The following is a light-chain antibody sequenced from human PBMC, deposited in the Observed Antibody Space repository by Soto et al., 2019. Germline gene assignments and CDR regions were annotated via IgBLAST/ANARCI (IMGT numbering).Light chain of an antibody. J-gene: IGKJ3*01. CDR3: QQYDSLPPS. CDR1: QDISNF. CDR2: DAS. Sequence: DIQMTQSPSSLSASVGDRVTITCQASQDISNFLNWYQHKPGKSPKLLINDASNLETGVPSRFSGSGSSTDFTFTINSLQPEDVATYYCQQYDSLPPSFGPGTKVELK. V-gene: IGKV1-33*01.